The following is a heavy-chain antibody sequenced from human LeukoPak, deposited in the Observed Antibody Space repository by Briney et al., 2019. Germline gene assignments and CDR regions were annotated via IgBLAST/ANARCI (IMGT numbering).Heavy chain of an antibody. CDR3: ARMSYYDRRGDNWFDP. CDR2: ISADNGNT. CDR1: GYTFTSYA. Sequence: SVKVSCKASGYTFTSYAISWVRQAPGQGLEWMGWISADNGNTGYAQKFQGRVTMTRDTSISTAYMELSSLRSEDTAVYYCARMSYYDRRGDNWFDPRGQGTLVIVSS. V-gene: IGHV1-8*01. D-gene: IGHD3-22*01. J-gene: IGHJ5*02.